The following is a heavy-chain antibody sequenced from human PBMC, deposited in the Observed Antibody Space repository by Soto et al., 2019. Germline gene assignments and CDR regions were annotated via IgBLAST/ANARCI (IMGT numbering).Heavy chain of an antibody. CDR3: AGGYDFWSGYSTDYYYYGMDA. CDR2: IIPIFGTA. CDR1: GGTFSSYA. J-gene: IGHJ6*02. Sequence: SVKVSCKASGGTFSSYAISWVRQAPGQGLEWMGGIIPIFGTANYAQKFQGRVTITADKSTSTAYMELSSLRSEDTAVYYCAGGYDFWSGYSTDYYYYGMDAWGQGTTVTVS. V-gene: IGHV1-69*06. D-gene: IGHD3-3*01.